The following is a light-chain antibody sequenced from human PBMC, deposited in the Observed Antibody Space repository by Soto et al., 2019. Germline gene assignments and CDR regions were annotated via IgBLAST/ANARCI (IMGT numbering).Light chain of an antibody. J-gene: IGKJ3*01. V-gene: IGKV1-12*01. Sequence: IQMTQSPSSVSASVGDTVTLSCQTSHGVSGWLAWYQQKPGKAPTLLIYTVSNLQSGVPSRFSGSGSGTDFSLTITNLQPEDFATYFFQQGKTFPFTFGPGTIVEVK. CDR1: HGVSGW. CDR2: TVS. CDR3: QQGKTFPFT.